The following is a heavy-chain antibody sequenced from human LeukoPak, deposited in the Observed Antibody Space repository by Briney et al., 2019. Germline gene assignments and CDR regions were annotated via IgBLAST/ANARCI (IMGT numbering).Heavy chain of an antibody. Sequence: SQTLSLTCTVSGGSISSGSYYWNWIRQPAGKGLEWIGRIYTSGSTNYNPSLKSRVTISVDTSKNQFSLKLSSVTAADTAVYYCARDQRGRVGWFGESQQQHNWFDPWGQGTLVTVSS. CDR2: IYTSGST. J-gene: IGHJ5*02. V-gene: IGHV4-61*02. CDR1: GGSISSGSYY. D-gene: IGHD3-10*01. CDR3: ARDQRGRVGWFGESQQQHNWFDP.